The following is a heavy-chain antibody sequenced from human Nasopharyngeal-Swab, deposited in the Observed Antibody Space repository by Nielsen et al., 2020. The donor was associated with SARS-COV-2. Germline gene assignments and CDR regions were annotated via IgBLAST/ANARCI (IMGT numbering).Heavy chain of an antibody. CDR2: ISPGDSDA. CDR3: ARRAGGGSYWIFDM. J-gene: IGHJ3*02. V-gene: IGHV5-51*01. Sequence: GESLKISCTGSGYTFTHYWLGWVRQRPGKGLEWMGTISPGDSDARNSPSFRGHVTISVDNSISTTYLQWSTLRASDSAMYYCARRAGGGSYWIFDMWGQGTMVTVSS. CDR1: GYTFTHYW. D-gene: IGHD3-10*01.